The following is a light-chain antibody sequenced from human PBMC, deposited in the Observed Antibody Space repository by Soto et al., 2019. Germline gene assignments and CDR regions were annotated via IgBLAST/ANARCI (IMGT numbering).Light chain of an antibody. Sequence: DIQMTQSPSTLPASVGDRVTITCRASQSIDIWLAWYQQTSGRAPNLLIYKASSLESGVPSRFSGSGSGTEFALTISSLHPDDFANYYCQHYNTAPYTFGQGTKLHIK. J-gene: IGKJ2*01. CDR1: QSIDIW. V-gene: IGKV1-5*03. CDR2: KAS. CDR3: QHYNTAPYT.